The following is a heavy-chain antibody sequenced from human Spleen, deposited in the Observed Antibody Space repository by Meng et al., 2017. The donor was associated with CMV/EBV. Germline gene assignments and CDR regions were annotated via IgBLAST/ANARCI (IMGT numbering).Heavy chain of an antibody. V-gene: IGHV4-61*08. Sequence: SGGSVSSDGYFWSWIRQPPEKGLEWIGEIDHSENTNYNPSLKSRVSISVDNSKNQFSLKVTSVTAADTAVYYCARAEYSGNYYEGDWGQGILVTVSS. CDR1: GGSVSSDGYF. CDR2: IDHSENT. J-gene: IGHJ4*02. D-gene: IGHD1-26*01. CDR3: ARAEYSGNYYEGD.